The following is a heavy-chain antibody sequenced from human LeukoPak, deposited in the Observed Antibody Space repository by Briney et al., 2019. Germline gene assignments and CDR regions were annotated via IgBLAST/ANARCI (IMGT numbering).Heavy chain of an antibody. CDR1: GFTFSSYW. D-gene: IGHD1-26*01. J-gene: IGHJ4*02. Sequence: GGSLRLSCAASGFTFSSYWMSWVRQAPGKGLEWVANIKQDGSEKYYVDSVKGRFTISRDNAENSLYLQMNSLRAEDTAVYYCARDSIVGAYYFDYWGQGTLVTVSS. CDR2: IKQDGSEK. CDR3: ARDSIVGAYYFDY. V-gene: IGHV3-7*01.